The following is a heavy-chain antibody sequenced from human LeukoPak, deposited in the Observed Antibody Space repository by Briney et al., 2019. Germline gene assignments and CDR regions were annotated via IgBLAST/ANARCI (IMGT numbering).Heavy chain of an antibody. J-gene: IGHJ6*03. V-gene: IGHV1-46*01. CDR3: ARDVGGGYYYYYYMDV. Sequence: ASVKVSCKASGYTFTSYYMHWVRQAPGQGLEWMGIINPSGGSTSYAQKLQGRVTMTTDTSTSTAYMELRSLRSDDTAVYYCARDVGGGYYYYYYMDVWGKGTTVTVSS. CDR1: GYTFTSYY. CDR2: INPSGGST. D-gene: IGHD4-23*01.